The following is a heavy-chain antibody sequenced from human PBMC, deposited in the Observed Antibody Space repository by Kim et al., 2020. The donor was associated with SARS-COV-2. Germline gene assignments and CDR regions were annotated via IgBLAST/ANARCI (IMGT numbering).Heavy chain of an antibody. J-gene: IGHJ5*02. V-gene: IGHV3-23*01. CDR2: ISDSGGRT. CDR1: GFTFSSYA. D-gene: IGHD2-15*01. CDR3: AKSRYCSGGSCYRLDP. Sequence: GGSLRLSCAASGFTFSSYAMNWVRQAPGKGLEWVSAISDSGGRTFYADSVKGRFTISRDNSKNTLYLQMNSLRAEDTAVYYCAKSRYCSGGSCYRLDPWGQGTLVTVSS.